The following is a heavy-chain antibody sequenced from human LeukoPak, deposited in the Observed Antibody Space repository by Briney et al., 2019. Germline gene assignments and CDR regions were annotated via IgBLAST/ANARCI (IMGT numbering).Heavy chain of an antibody. CDR1: GFTFSSYW. V-gene: IGHV3-7*05. CDR3: ARNPPRYFN. D-gene: IGHD1-26*01. Sequence: PGGSLRLSCAASGFTFSSYWMIWARQAPGKGLEWVANIQQDGSEKYYVDSVKGRFTISRDNAKNSLYLQMNSLRAEDTAVYYCARNPPRYFNWGQGTLVTVSS. J-gene: IGHJ4*02. CDR2: IQQDGSEK.